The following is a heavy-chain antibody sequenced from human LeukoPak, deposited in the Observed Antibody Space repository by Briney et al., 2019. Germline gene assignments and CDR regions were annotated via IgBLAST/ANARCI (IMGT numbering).Heavy chain of an antibody. V-gene: IGHV3-74*01. CDR2: INSDGSNT. CDR1: GFTFSTYW. J-gene: IGHJ4*02. CDR3: ARDLTDLVQDY. Sequence: GGSLRLSCEASGFTFSTYWMHWVRQAPGKGLVWVSHINSDGSNTSYADSVKGRFTISRDNAKNTLYLQMNSLRAEDTAVYYCARDLTDLVQDYWGQGTLVTVSS. D-gene: IGHD7-27*01.